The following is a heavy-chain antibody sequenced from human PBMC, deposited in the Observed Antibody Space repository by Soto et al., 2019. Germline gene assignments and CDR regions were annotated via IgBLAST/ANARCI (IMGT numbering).Heavy chain of an antibody. CDR1: GFTFSSYA. D-gene: IGHD6-19*01. J-gene: IGHJ4*02. Sequence: GGSLRLSCAASGFTFSSYAMHWVRQAPGKGLEWVAVISYDGSNKYYADSVKGRFTISRDNSKNTLYLQMNSLRAEDTAVYYCARDPMPAVAGPLISYYFDYWGQGTLVTVSS. CDR3: ARDPMPAVAGPLISYYFDY. CDR2: ISYDGSNK. V-gene: IGHV3-30-3*01.